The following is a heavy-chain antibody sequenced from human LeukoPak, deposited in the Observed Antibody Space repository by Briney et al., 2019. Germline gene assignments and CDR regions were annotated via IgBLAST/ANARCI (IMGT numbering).Heavy chain of an antibody. CDR2: TYWGDDK. CDR3: AHKPGQKNYLDP. V-gene: IGHV2-5*02. D-gene: IGHD1-7*01. Sequence: SGPTLVNPTQTLTLTCTFSGFSLTSQVGVGWIRQPPGKALEWLALTYWGDDKRLSPSLQSRLTITKDASKNQVVLTMTNMDPVDTATYYCAHKPGQKNYLDPWGQGTLVTVSS. CDR1: GFSLTSQVG. J-gene: IGHJ5*02.